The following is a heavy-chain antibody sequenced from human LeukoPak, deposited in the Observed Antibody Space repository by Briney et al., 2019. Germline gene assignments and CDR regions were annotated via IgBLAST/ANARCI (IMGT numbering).Heavy chain of an antibody. CDR2: MNGEGTTI. CDR3: AKSVAIYFYYGLDV. D-gene: IGHD3-3*01. V-gene: IGHV3-74*01. J-gene: IGHJ6*02. Sequence: GGSLRLSCATSGLTFRTTWMHWVRQAPGKGLMWVSRMNGEGTTIDYADSVKGRFTISRDNSKNTLFLQMNSLRVEDTAPYYCAKSVAIYFYYGLDVWGQGTTVTVSS. CDR1: GLTFRTTW.